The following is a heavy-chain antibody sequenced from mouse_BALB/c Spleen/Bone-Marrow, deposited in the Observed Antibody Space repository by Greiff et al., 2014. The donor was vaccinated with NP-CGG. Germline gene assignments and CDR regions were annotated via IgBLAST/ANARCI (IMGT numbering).Heavy chain of an antibody. CDR3: ARGDWDDAY. V-gene: IGHV1-69*02. D-gene: IGHD4-1*01. J-gene: IGHJ3*01. Sequence: VQLQESGAELVTPGASVKMSCKASGYTFTDYWMHWVKQRPGQGLEWIGAIDTSDSYTSYNQKFKGKATLTVDESSSTAYMQLSSLTSEDSAVYYCARGDWDDAYWGQGTLVTVSA. CDR1: GYTFTDYW. CDR2: IDTSDSYT.